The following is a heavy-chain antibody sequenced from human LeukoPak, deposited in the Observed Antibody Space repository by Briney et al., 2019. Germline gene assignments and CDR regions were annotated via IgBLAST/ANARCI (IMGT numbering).Heavy chain of an antibody. V-gene: IGHV3-48*03. CDR2: ISFSGSDI. CDR1: GFTLSSYE. Sequence: GGSLRLSCAASGFTLSSYEMNWVRQAPGKGLEWVSYISFSGSDIYYADSVKGRFTMSRDNAKNSLFLQMNSLRAEDTAVYYCAREPPAYCGGDCYSTLGGPWGQGTLVTVSS. J-gene: IGHJ5*02. CDR3: AREPPAYCGGDCYSTLGGP. D-gene: IGHD2-21*02.